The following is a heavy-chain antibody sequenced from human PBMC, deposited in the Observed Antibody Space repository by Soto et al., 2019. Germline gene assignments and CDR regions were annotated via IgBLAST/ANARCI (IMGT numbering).Heavy chain of an antibody. CDR1: GFTFSSYS. D-gene: IGHD3-10*01. Sequence: GGSLRLSCAASGFTFSSYSMNWVRQAPGKGLEWVSSISSSSSYIYYENSVKGRFTISRDNAKNSLYLQMNSLRAEDTAVYYCARAGELLWFGEIPLGPPENNWFDPWGQGTLVTVSS. CDR3: ARAGELLWFGEIPLGPPENNWFDP. V-gene: IGHV3-21*01. CDR2: ISSSSSYI. J-gene: IGHJ5*02.